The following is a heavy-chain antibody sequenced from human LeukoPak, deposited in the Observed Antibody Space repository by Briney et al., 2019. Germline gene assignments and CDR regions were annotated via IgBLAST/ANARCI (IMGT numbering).Heavy chain of an antibody. V-gene: IGHV3-53*01. CDR2: IYSGGST. CDR1: GFTVSSNY. J-gene: IGHJ4*02. D-gene: IGHD3-3*01. CDR3: ARDVPPSYDFWSGFGPDYFDY. Sequence: PGGSLRLSCAASGFTVSSNYMSWVRQAPGKGLEWVSVIYSGGSTYYTDSVKGRFTISRDNAKNSLYLQMNSLRAEDTAVYYCARDVPPSYDFWSGFGPDYFDYWGQGTLVTVSS.